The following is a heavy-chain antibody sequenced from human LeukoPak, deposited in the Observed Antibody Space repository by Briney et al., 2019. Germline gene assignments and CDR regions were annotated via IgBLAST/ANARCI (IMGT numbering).Heavy chain of an antibody. J-gene: IGHJ6*02. D-gene: IGHD5-12*01. CDR1: GYTFSNYG. CDR3: ARDTRDYDHYYFGMDV. V-gene: IGHV1-18*01. CDR2: ISAYNGNT. Sequence: ASVKVSCKTSGYTFSNYGISWVRQAPGQGPEWMGWISAYNGNTDYPQKVQDRVSMTTDTSTSTAYMELRSLTSDDTALYYCARDTRDYDHYYFGMDVWGQGTTVTVS.